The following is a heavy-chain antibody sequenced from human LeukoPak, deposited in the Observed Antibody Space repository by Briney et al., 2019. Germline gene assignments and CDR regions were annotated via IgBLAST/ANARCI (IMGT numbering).Heavy chain of an antibody. CDR3: ARDPITIFGVVNNYYYYYGMDV. V-gene: IGHV1-69*13. J-gene: IGHJ6*02. D-gene: IGHD3-3*01. Sequence: SVKVSCKASGGTFSSYAISWVRQAPGQGLERMGGIIPIFGTANYAQKFQGRVTITADESTSTAYMELSSLRSEDTAVYYCARDPITIFGVVNNYYYYYGMDVWGQGTTVTVSS. CDR1: GGTFSSYA. CDR2: IIPIFGTA.